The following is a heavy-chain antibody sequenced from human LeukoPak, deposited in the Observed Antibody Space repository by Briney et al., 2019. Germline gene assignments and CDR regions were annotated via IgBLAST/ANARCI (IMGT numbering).Heavy chain of an antibody. CDR1: GFTFNTYS. Sequence: GGSLRLSCAASGFTFNTYSMNWVRQAPGKGLEWVSSISSSSSYIYYADSVKGRFTISRDNAKNSLYLQMNSLRAEDTAVYYCARDIGRSGYYTIDAFDIWGQGTMVTVSS. V-gene: IGHV3-21*01. CDR2: ISSSSSYI. D-gene: IGHD3-22*01. J-gene: IGHJ3*02. CDR3: ARDIGRSGYYTIDAFDI.